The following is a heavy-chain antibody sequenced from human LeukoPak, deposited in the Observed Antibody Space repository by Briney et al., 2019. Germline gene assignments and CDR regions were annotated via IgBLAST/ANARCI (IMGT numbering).Heavy chain of an antibody. CDR1: GFTFNNYW. D-gene: IGHD6-19*01. J-gene: IGHJ6*03. CDR2: INTDGSST. Sequence: SGGSLRLSCVASGFTFNNYWMHWVRHAPGKGLVWVSRINTDGSSTSYADSVKGRFTISRDNAKNTLYLQMNSLRAEDTAVYYCARDHLSSGSSPDYYYYYYMDVWGKGTTVTISS. CDR3: ARDHLSSGSSPDYYYYYYMDV. V-gene: IGHV3-74*01.